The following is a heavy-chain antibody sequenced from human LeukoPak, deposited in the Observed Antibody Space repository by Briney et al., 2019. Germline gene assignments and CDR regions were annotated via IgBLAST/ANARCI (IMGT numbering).Heavy chain of an antibody. CDR2: ISYDGSDK. D-gene: IGHD6-19*01. Sequence: GGSLRLSCVASGFTFSSYAIHWVRQAPGKGPEWVAIISYDGSDKYYADSVKGRFTISTDNSKNTLYLQMNSLRAEDTALYYCARDVYSSTPNFFEYWGQGTRVTVSS. J-gene: IGHJ4*02. V-gene: IGHV3-30-3*01. CDR3: ARDVYSSTPNFFEY. CDR1: GFTFSSYA.